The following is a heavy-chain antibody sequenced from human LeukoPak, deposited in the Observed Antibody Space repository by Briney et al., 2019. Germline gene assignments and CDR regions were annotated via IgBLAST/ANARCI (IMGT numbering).Heavy chain of an antibody. V-gene: IGHV3-33*01. CDR2: IWYDGSNK. CDR3: ARDCTNGVCYSDY. D-gene: IGHD2-8*01. Sequence: PGVSLRLSCAASGFTFSSYGMHWVRQAPGKVLEWVAVIWYDGSNKYYADSVKGRFTISRDNSKNTLYLQMNSLRAEDTAVYYCARDCTNGVCYSDYWGQGTLVTVSS. J-gene: IGHJ4*02. CDR1: GFTFSSYG.